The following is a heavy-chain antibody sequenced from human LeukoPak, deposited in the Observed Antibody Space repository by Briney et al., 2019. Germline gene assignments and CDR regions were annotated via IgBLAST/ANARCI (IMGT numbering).Heavy chain of an antibody. CDR3: AGLRVVVTDQYNVYYYYGMDV. J-gene: IGHJ6*02. Sequence: KPSETLSLTCAVYGGSFSGYYWIWIRQPPGKGLEWIGEINHSGSTNYNPSLKSRVTISVDTSKNQFSLKLSSVTAADTAVYYCAGLRVVVTDQYNVYYYYGMDVWGQGTTVTVSS. CDR1: GGSFSGYY. D-gene: IGHD2-21*02. V-gene: IGHV4-34*01. CDR2: INHSGST.